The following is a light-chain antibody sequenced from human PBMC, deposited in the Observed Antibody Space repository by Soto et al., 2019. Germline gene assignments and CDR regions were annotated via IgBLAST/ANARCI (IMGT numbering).Light chain of an antibody. CDR1: SSNIGNNN. V-gene: IGLV1-51*01. J-gene: IGLJ1*01. CDR3: GTWDNSLSAFV. CDR2: DNN. Sequence: QSVLTQPPSVSAAPGQKVTISCSGSSSNIGNNNVSWYQQLPKTAPKLLIYDNNKRPSGIPDRFSGSKSGTSATLGISGLQTGDEADYYCGTWDNSLSAFVFGTGTKVTV.